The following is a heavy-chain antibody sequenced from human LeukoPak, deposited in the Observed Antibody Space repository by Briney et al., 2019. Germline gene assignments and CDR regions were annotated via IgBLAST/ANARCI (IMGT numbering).Heavy chain of an antibody. CDR3: ARSSDSGYDYY. D-gene: IGHD5-12*01. CDR1: GGTFSSYA. Sequence: ASVKVSCKASGGTFSSYAISWMRQAPGQGLEWMGRIIPILGIANYAQKFQGRVTITADKSTSTAYMELSSLRSEDTAVYYCARSSDSGYDYYWGQGTLVTVSS. CDR2: IIPILGIA. J-gene: IGHJ4*02. V-gene: IGHV1-69*04.